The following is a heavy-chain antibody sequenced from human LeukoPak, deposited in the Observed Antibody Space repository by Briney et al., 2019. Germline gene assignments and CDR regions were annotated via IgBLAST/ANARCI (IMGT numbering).Heavy chain of an antibody. V-gene: IGHV4-34*01. CDR1: GGSFSGYY. J-gene: IGHJ3*02. D-gene: IGHD1-26*01. Sequence: SETLSLTCAVYGGSFSGYYWSWIRQPPGKGLEWIGEINHSGSTNYNPSLKSRVTISVDTSKNQFSLKLSSVTAVDTAVYYCARRRRIVGATPGAFDIWGQGTMVTVSS. CDR3: ARRRRIVGATPGAFDI. CDR2: INHSGST.